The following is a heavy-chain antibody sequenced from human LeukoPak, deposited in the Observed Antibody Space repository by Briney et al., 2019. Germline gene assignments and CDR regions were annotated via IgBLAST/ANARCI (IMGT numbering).Heavy chain of an antibody. CDR1: GSNFTSYW. D-gene: IGHD2-2*01. CDR2: IDPSDSYT. CDR3: ARQYCISTTCYLLFDY. V-gene: IGHV5-10-1*01. J-gene: IGHJ4*02. Sequence: GESLEISCKGSGSNFTSYWISWRRQLPGKGLEWMGRIDPSDSYTNYSPSCQGHVTISAAKSISTAYLQWSSLKASDTAMYYCARQYCISTTCYLLFDYWGQGTLVTVSS.